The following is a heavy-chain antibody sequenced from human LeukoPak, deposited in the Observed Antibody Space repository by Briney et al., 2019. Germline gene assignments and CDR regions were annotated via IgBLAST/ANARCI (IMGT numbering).Heavy chain of an antibody. J-gene: IGHJ6*04. Sequence: GGSLRLSCAASGFTFSSYAMSWVRQAPGKGLEWVSGINSGGGSTYYADSVKGRFTISRDNSKKTLYLQMNSLRAEDTAVYYCAELGITMIGGVWGKGTTVTISS. CDR2: INSGGGST. D-gene: IGHD3-10*02. V-gene: IGHV3-23*01. CDR3: AELGITMIGGV. CDR1: GFTFSSYA.